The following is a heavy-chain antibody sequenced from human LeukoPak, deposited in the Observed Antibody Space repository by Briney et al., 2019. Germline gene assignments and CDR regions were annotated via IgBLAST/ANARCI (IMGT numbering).Heavy chain of an antibody. CDR2: IRSGGST. J-gene: IGHJ3*02. D-gene: IGHD3-10*01. CDR3: ARAGEYGSGICAFDM. CDR1: GFTFSSYW. V-gene: IGHV3-74*01. Sequence: GGSLRLSCAASGFTFSSYWMHWVRQAPGKGLVWVSPIRSGGSTTYEDSVKGRFIISRENAKNTLYLQMNSPRDEDTAVYYCARAGEYGSGICAFDMWGQGTMVTVSS.